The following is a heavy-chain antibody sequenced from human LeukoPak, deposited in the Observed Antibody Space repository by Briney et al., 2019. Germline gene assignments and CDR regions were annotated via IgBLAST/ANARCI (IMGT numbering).Heavy chain of an antibody. CDR1: GFTFTNYA. CDR3: ARGIWFDP. V-gene: IGHV3-23*01. CDR2: STSNARDT. Sequence: GGSLRLSCAASGFTFTNYAMNWVRQAPGKRLEWVSSSTSNARDTYFADSVKGRFTVSRDNSGNTLYLQMNSLRAEDTALYSCARGIWFDPWGQGTLVTVSS. J-gene: IGHJ5*02.